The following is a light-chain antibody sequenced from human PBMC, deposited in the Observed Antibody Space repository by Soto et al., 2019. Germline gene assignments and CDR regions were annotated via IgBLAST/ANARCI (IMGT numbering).Light chain of an antibody. Sequence: EIVMTQSPATLSVSPGERAALSCRASQSVSSNFAWYRQKPGQAPRLLIYDASTSATGVPARFSGSGSGTDVTLAISSLQSEDFAVYYCQQYNNWPYTFGQETKLHIK. J-gene: IGKJ2*01. CDR2: DAS. CDR1: QSVSSN. V-gene: IGKV3-15*01. CDR3: QQYNNWPYT.